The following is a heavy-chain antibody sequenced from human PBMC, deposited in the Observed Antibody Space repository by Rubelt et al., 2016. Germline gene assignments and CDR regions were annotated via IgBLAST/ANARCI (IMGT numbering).Heavy chain of an antibody. D-gene: IGHD4-23*01. CDR3: ARHAGDGGNSEDWFDP. CDR2: IDPSDSYT. V-gene: IGHV5-10-1*01. J-gene: IGHJ5*02. CDR1: GYSFTSYW. Sequence: EVQLVQSGAEVKKPGESLRISCKGSGYSFTSYWISWVRQMPGKGLEWMGRIDPSDSYTNYSPSFHGHVTISADKSHSSAYLQWSSLQASDTAMYYCARHAGDGGNSEDWFDPWGQGTLVTVSS.